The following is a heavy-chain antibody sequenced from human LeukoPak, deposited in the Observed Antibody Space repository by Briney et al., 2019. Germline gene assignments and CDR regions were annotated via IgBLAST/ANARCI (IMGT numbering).Heavy chain of an antibody. D-gene: IGHD4-11*01. CDR1: GYTFTSYG. CDR3: ARDQGDYSSQFYYYYGMDV. J-gene: IGHJ6*02. Sequence: ASVKVSGKASGYTFTSYGISCVRQAPGQGLEWMGWISAYNGNTNYAQKLQGRVTMTTDTSTSTAYMELRSLRSDDTAVYYCARDQGDYSSQFYYYYGMDVWGQGTTVTVSS. V-gene: IGHV1-18*01. CDR2: ISAYNGNT.